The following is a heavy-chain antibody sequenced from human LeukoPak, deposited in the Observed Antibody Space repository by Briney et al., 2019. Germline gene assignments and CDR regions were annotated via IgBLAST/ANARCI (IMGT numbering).Heavy chain of an antibody. CDR3: AKDLKDYYYNGMDV. V-gene: IGHV3-9*01. Sequence: SPGLPFAGFGFPLGYFSLQLVPEAPGGGLGWVLVISWNSASTGYADSVKGRFTISRDNAKNSLYLQMNSLRPEDTALYYRAKDLKDYYYNGMDVWGQGTTVTVSS. CDR2: ISWNSAST. J-gene: IGHJ6*02. CDR1: GFPLGYFS.